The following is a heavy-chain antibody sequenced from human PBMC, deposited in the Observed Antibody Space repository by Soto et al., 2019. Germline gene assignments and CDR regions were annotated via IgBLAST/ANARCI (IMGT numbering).Heavy chain of an antibody. Sequence: EVQLVESGGGLVQPGGSLRLSCTDSGFTFSGDWMHWVRQAPVKGLVWVSRLGPHENGLNYADSVKGRFTISRDNAKNTLYRQMNYLRVEDTAGYFCKRDTFGDMDSWGQGTLVTVSS. CDR1: GFTFSGDW. CDR2: LGPHENGL. D-gene: IGHD4-17*01. V-gene: IGHV3-74*01. J-gene: IGHJ4*02. CDR3: KRDTFGDMDS.